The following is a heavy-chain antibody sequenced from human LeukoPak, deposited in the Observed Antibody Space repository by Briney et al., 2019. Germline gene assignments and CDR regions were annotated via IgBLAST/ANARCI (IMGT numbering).Heavy chain of an antibody. J-gene: IGHJ6*02. D-gene: IGHD1-1*01. Sequence: SETLSLTCAVYGGSFSGYYWSWIRQPPGKGLEWIGEINHSGSTNYNPSLKSRVTISVDTSKNQFSLKLSPVTAADTAVYYCARGVPLGSYYYYYGMDVWGQGTTVTVSS. CDR1: GGSFSGYY. CDR2: INHSGST. CDR3: ARGVPLGSYYYYYGMDV. V-gene: IGHV4-34*01.